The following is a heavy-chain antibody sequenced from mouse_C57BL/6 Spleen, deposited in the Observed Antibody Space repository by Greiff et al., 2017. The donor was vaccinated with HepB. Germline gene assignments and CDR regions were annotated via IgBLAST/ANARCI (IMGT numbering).Heavy chain of an antibody. D-gene: IGHD1-1*01. V-gene: IGHV1-7*01. Sequence: VQLQQSGAELAKPGASVKLSCTASGYTFTSYWMHWVKQRPGEGLEWIGYINPSSGYTKYNQKFKDKATLTADKSSSTAYMQLSSLTYEDSAVYYCASTVVATNFDYWGQGTTLTVSS. CDR1: GYTFTSYW. J-gene: IGHJ2*01. CDR2: INPSSGYT. CDR3: ASTVVATNFDY.